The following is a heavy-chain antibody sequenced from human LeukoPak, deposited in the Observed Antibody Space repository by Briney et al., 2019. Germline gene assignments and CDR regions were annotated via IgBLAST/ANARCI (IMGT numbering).Heavy chain of an antibody. D-gene: IGHD4-11*01. CDR2: IASGGGDI. J-gene: IGHJ4*02. Sequence: GGSLRLSCAASGFTFSSHAMTWVRQAPGKGLEWVSVIASGGGDIQYADSVKGRFTISTDNSKNTLYLQLNSLRAEDTAVYYCARYAPPTTVVTRFFDYWGQGTLVTVSS. V-gene: IGHV3-23*01. CDR1: GFTFSSHA. CDR3: ARYAPPTTVVTRFFDY.